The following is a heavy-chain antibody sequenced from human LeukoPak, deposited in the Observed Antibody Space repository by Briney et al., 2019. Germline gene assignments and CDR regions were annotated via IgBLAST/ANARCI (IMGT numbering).Heavy chain of an antibody. V-gene: IGHV1-46*01. CDR2: INPSGGST. Sequence: ASVKVSCKASGYTFTSCYMHWVRQAPGQGLEWMGIINPSGGSTSYAQKFQGRVTMTRDTSTSTVYMELSSLRSEDTAVYYCARDLNGVYCSGGSCYSSGPHNWFDPWGQGTLVTVSS. CDR3: ARDLNGVYCSGGSCYSSGPHNWFDP. J-gene: IGHJ5*02. D-gene: IGHD2-15*01. CDR1: GYTFTSCY.